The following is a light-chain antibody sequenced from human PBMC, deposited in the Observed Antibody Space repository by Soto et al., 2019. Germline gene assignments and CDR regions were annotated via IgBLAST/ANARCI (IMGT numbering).Light chain of an antibody. CDR2: DTS. Sequence: EIVMTQSPATLSVSPGERATLSCRASQSVNNYLAWYQQKPGQAPRLLIYDTSDRASGIPARFSGSGSGTDFTLTISRLEPEDFAVYYCQQYGSSFTFGQGTRLEIK. J-gene: IGKJ5*01. CDR1: QSVNNY. CDR3: QQYGSSFT. V-gene: IGKV3-20*01.